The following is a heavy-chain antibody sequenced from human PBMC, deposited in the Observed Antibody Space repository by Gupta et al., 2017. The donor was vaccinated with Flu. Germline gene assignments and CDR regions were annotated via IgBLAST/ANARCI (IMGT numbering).Heavy chain of an antibody. Sequence: EAQLLESGGDLVQPGGSLRLSGAASGFSFSIYAMSWVRQAPGKGPGWVSYISASGNSVLYADSVKGRFTISRDNSKKIVYLQMNSLRAEDTAVYSCVKDCSGGSCYPTPDFWGQGTLVTVSS. J-gene: IGHJ4*02. V-gene: IGHV3-23*01. CDR3: VKDCSGGSCYPTPDF. D-gene: IGHD2-15*01. CDR1: GFSFSIYA. CDR2: ISASGNSV.